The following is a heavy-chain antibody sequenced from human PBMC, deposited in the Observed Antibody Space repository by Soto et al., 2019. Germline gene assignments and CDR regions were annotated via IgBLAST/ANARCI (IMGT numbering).Heavy chain of an antibody. V-gene: IGHV3-9*01. CDR3: AKDATRLLWFGELQFDY. D-gene: IGHD3-10*01. J-gene: IGHJ4*02. CDR2: ISWNSGSI. CDR1: GFTFDDYA. Sequence: GGSLRLSCAASGFTFDDYAMHWVRQAPGKGLEWVSGISWNSGSIGYADSVKGRFTISRDNAKNSLYLQMNSLRAEDTALYYCAKDATRLLWFGELQFDYWGQGTLVTVSS.